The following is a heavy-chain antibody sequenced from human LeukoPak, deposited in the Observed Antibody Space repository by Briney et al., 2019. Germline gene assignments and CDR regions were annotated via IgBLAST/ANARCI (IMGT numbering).Heavy chain of an antibody. J-gene: IGHJ6*03. CDR3: AKDGGLSSSPPYYYYYMDV. Sequence: PGGSLRLSCAASGFTFSSYAMSWVRQAPGKGLEWVSAISGSGGSTYYADSVKGRFTISRDNSKNTLYLQMNSLRAEDTAVYYCAKDGGLSSSPPYYYYYMDVWGQGTLVTVSS. V-gene: IGHV3-23*01. D-gene: IGHD6-6*01. CDR2: ISGSGGST. CDR1: GFTFSSYA.